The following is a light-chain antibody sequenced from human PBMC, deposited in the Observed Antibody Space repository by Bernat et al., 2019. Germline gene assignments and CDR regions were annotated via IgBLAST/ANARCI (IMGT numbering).Light chain of an antibody. V-gene: IGLV2-23*02. CDR1: SGDVGNYNH. CDR2: EVS. CDR3: CSYADGSSFWV. Sequence: QSALTQPASVSGSPGQSITISCTGSSGDVGNYNHVSWYQQYPGKVPKAVIYEVSKRPSGVSNRFSGSKSGNTASLTISGLQAEDEANYYCCSYADGSSFWVFGGGTKLTVL. J-gene: IGLJ3*02.